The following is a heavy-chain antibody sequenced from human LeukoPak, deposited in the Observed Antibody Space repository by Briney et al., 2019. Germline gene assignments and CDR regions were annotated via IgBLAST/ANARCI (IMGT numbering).Heavy chain of an antibody. CDR2: ITWEGGST. CDR1: GFTFDDYA. CDR3: AKDAIVGATRPYYFDY. J-gene: IGHJ4*02. V-gene: IGHV3-43D*03. D-gene: IGHD1-26*01. Sequence: GGSLRLSCAASGFTFDDYAMHWVRQAPGKGLEWVSLITWEGGSTSYADSVKGRFTISRDNSKNSLYLQMNSLRAEDTALYYCAKDAIVGATRPYYFDYWGQGTLVTVSS.